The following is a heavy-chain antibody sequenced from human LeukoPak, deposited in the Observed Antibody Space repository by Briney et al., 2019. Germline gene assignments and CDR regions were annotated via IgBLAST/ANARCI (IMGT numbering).Heavy chain of an antibody. Sequence: PGRSLRLSCAASGFTFSSYGMHWVRQAPGKGLEWVAVISYDGSNKYYADSVKGRFTISRDNSKNTLYLQMNSLRAEDTAVYYCVSQVLRYFDWFVGYYYYGMDVWGQGTTVTVSS. CDR1: GFTFSSYG. V-gene: IGHV3-30*03. J-gene: IGHJ6*02. CDR2: ISYDGSNK. D-gene: IGHD3-9*01. CDR3: VSQVLRYFDWFVGYYYYGMDV.